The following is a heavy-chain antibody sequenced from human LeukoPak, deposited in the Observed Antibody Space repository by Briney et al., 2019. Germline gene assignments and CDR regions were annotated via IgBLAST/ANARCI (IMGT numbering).Heavy chain of an antibody. CDR2: MYHSGST. V-gene: IGHV4-38-2*02. J-gene: IGHJ4*02. Sequence: PSETLSLTCAVSGYSINSGYFWGWIRQPPGKGLEYIGSMYHSGSTNYNPSLKSRVTMSVDTSKNQFSLKLTSVTAADTAVYYCAREAAAGTFYFDYWGQGTLVTVSS. CDR3: AREAAAGTFYFDY. D-gene: IGHD6-13*01. CDR1: GYSINSGYF.